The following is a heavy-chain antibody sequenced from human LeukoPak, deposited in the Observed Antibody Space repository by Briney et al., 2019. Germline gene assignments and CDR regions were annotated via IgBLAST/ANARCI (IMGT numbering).Heavy chain of an antibody. D-gene: IGHD3-16*01. V-gene: IGHV3-23*01. CDR1: GLTFRSYD. Sequence: GGSLRLSCAASGLTFRSYDMSWVRQAPGKGLEWVSTISGSGGSTYYANSAKGRFTISRDNSNNTLYVQMNSLRVEDTAVYYCAKEWRGTLFYYGIDVWGQGTTVTVS. J-gene: IGHJ6*02. CDR2: ISGSGGST. CDR3: AKEWRGTLFYYGIDV.